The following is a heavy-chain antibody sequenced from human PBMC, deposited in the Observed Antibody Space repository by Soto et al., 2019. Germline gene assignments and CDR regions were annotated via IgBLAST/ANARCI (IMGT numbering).Heavy chain of an antibody. V-gene: IGHV3-13*01. D-gene: IGHD7-27*01. J-gene: IGHJ4*02. CDR1: GFTFSSYA. CDR2: IGSAGDT. CDR3: ARGYLGSFDY. Sequence: GGSLRLSCAASGFTFSSYAVHWVRRPTGKGLEWVSVIGSAGDTYYPGSVKGRFTISRENAKNSLYLQMNSLRAEDTAVYYCARGYLGSFDYWGQGTLVTVSS.